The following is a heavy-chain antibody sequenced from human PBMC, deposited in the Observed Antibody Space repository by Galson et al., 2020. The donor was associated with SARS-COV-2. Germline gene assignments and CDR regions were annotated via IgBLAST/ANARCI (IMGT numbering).Heavy chain of an antibody. J-gene: IGHJ4*02. V-gene: IGHV3-30*04. Sequence: QLGESLKISCAASGFTFSSYAMHWVRQAPGKGLEWVAVISYDGSNKYYADSVKGRFTISRDNSKNTLYLQMNSLRAEDTAVYYCARIYSGSYLGRFDYWGQGTLVTVSS. CDR1: GFTFSSYA. D-gene: IGHD1-26*01. CDR2: ISYDGSNK. CDR3: ARIYSGSYLGRFDY.